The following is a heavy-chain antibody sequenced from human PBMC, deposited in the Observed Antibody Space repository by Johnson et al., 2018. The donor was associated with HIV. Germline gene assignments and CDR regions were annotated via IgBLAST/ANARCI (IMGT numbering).Heavy chain of an antibody. CDR2: IRYDGTTE. V-gene: IGHV3-30*02. CDR3: AKDSITSGNFPNAFDI. CDR1: GFTFSSYW. J-gene: IGHJ3*02. D-gene: IGHD5-12*01. Sequence: VQLVESGGGLVQPGGSLRLSCAASGFTFSSYWMSWVRQAPGKGLEWVAFIRYDGTTEYYADSVKGRFPISRYNSKNALNLQMNCRRAEDTAVYYCAKDSITSGNFPNAFDIWCQWTMVTVSS.